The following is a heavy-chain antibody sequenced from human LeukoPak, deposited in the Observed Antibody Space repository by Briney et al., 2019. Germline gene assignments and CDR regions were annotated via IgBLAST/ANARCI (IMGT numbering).Heavy chain of an antibody. J-gene: IGHJ4*02. D-gene: IGHD4-17*01. CDR3: ARVSGYGDPLPLDY. CDR2: IYYSGST. V-gene: IGHV4-61*01. Sequence: PSETLSLTCTVSGGSVSSGSYYWGWIRQPPGRGLEWIAYIYYSGSTNYNPSLKSRVTISVDTSKNQFSLKLSSVTAADTAVYYCARVSGYGDPLPLDYWGQGTLVTVSS. CDR1: GGSVSSGSYY.